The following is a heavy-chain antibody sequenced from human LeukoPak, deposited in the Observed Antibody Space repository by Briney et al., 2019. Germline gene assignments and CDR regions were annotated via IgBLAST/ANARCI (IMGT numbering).Heavy chain of an antibody. CDR3: ARVAGSYTTFYFDY. V-gene: IGHV4-38-2*02. CDR2: ISHSGST. J-gene: IGHJ4*02. Sequence: PSETLSLTCTVSDYSISSGYYWGWIRQPPGKGLEWTGSISHSGSTYYNPSLKSRVTISVDTSKNQFSLKLSSVTAADTAVYYCARVAGSYTTFYFDYWGQGTLVTVSS. D-gene: IGHD1-26*01. CDR1: DYSISSGYY.